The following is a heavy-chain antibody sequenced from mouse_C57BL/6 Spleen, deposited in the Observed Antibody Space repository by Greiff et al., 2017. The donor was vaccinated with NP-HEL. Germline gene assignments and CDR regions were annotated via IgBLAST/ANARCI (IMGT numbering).Heavy chain of an antibody. CDR1: GYSITSGYD. CDR3: ARDGSRKYFDV. J-gene: IGHJ1*03. CDR2: ISYSGST. D-gene: IGHD1-1*01. V-gene: IGHV3-1*01. Sequence: EVKLVESGPGMVKPSQSLSLTCTVTGYSITSGYDWHWIRHFPGNKLEWMGYISYSGSTNYNPSLKSRISITHDTSKNHFFLKLNSVTTEDTATYCCARDGSRKYFDVWGTGTTVTVSS.